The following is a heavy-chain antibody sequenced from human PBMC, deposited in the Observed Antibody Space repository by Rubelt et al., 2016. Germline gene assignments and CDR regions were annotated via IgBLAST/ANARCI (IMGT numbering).Heavy chain of an antibody. Sequence: SSYAMHWVRQAPGKGLEWVAVISYDGSNKYYADSVKGRFTISRDNSKNTLYLQLNSLRAEDTAVYYCARASTKWDTVVPAAIPNWFDPWGQGTLVTVSA. CDR1: SSYA. CDR3: ARASTKWDTVVPAAIPNWFDP. CDR2: ISYDGSNK. J-gene: IGHJ5*02. D-gene: IGHD2-2*01. V-gene: IGHV3-30*04.